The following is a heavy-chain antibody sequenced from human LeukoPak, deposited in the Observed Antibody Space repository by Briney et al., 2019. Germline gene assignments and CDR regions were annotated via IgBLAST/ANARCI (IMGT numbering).Heavy chain of an antibody. V-gene: IGHV3-23*01. Sequence: GGSLTLSCAASGFTFTNYGKNWVRQAPGKGLEWVSTISINGGTTYYADSVKGRFTISRDNSKNTLYLQMNSLRAEDTAVYYCAKRDRRDGYNMHFDYWGQGTLVTVSS. J-gene: IGHJ4*02. CDR1: GFTFTNYG. D-gene: IGHD5-24*01. CDR2: ISINGGTT. CDR3: AKRDRRDGYNMHFDY.